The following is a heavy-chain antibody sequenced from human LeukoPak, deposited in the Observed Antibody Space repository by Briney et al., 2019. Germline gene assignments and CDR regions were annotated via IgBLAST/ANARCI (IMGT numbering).Heavy chain of an antibody. J-gene: IGHJ6*03. CDR1: GGSISSGSSY. D-gene: IGHD2-15*01. CDR3: ASAQYCSGGSCYEYYYYYMDV. V-gene: IGHV4-61*02. CDR2: IYTSGST. Sequence: SQTLSLTCTVSGGSISSGSSYWSWIRQPAGKGLEWIGRIYTSGSTNYNPSLKSRVTISVDTSKNQFSLKLSSVTAADTAVYFCASAQYCSGGSCYEYYYYYMDVWGKGTTVTVSS.